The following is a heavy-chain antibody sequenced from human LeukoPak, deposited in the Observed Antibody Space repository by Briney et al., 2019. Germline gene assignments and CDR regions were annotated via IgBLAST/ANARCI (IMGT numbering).Heavy chain of an antibody. J-gene: IGHJ4*02. V-gene: IGHV4-38-2*02. Sequence: ETLSLTCTVSGYSISSGYYWGWIRQPPGKGLEWIGSIYHSGSTYYNPSLKSRVTISVDTSKNQFSLKLSSVTAADTAVYYCASGDEDARGYFDYWGQGTLVTVSS. CDR1: GYSISSGYY. CDR3: ASGDEDARGYFDY. CDR2: IYHSGST. D-gene: IGHD5-24*01.